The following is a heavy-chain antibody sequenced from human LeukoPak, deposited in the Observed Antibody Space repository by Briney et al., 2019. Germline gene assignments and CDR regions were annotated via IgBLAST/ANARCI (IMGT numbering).Heavy chain of an antibody. V-gene: IGHV4-61*02. D-gene: IGHD1-14*01. J-gene: IGHJ4*02. CDR2: IYTSGST. CDR3: ARVSTPAFDY. CDR1: GGSISSGSYY. Sequence: SETLSLTCTVSGGSISSGSYYWSWIRQPAGKGLEWIGRIYTSGSTNYNPSLKSRVTISVDTSKNQFSLKLSSVTAADTAVYYCARVSTPAFDYWGQGTLVTVSS.